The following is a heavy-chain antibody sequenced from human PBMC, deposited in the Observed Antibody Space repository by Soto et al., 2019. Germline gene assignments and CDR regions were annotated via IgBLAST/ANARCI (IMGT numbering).Heavy chain of an antibody. V-gene: IGHV4-30-2*01. CDR2: IYHSGST. D-gene: IGHD1-26*01. CDR3: ASSASGSYYGGYFQH. Sequence: TLSLTCAVSSGSISSGGYSWSWIRQPPGKGLEWIGYIYHSGSTYYNPSPKSRVTISVDRSKNQFSLKLSSVTAADTAVYYCASSASGSYYGGYFQHWGQGTLVTVSS. J-gene: IGHJ1*01. CDR1: SGSISSGGYS.